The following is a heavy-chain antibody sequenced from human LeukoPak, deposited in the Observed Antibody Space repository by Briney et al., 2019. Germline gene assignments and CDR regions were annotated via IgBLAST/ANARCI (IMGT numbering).Heavy chain of an antibody. CDR1: GYTFTSYD. CDR3: ARGRNGDYYFDY. J-gene: IGHJ4*02. CDR2: MNLNSGNT. Sequence: ASVKVSCKASGYTFTSYDINWVRQATGQGLEWMGWMNLNSGNTGYAQKFQGRVTMTRNTSISTAYMELSSLRSEDTAVYYCARGRNGDYYFDYWGQGTLVTVSS. D-gene: IGHD4-17*01. V-gene: IGHV1-8*01.